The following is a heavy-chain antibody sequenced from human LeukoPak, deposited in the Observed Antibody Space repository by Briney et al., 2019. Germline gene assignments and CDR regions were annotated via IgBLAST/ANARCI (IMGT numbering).Heavy chain of an antibody. CDR2: ISYDGSNK. D-gene: IGHD3-10*01. Sequence: GGSLRLSCAASGFTFSSYAMHWVRQAPGKGLEWVAVISYDGSNKYYADSVKGRFTISRDNSKNTLYLQMNSLRAEDTAVYYCARWLNRFDPWGQGTLVTVSS. J-gene: IGHJ5*02. CDR3: ARWLNRFDP. CDR1: GFTFSSYA. V-gene: IGHV3-30-3*01.